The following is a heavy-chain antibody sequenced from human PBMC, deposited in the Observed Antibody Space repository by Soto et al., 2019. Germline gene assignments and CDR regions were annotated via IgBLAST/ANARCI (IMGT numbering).Heavy chain of an antibody. J-gene: IGHJ4*02. CDR3: ARGITMVRGVIRGSYY. Sequence: GGSLRLSCAASGFTFSSYSMNWVRQAPGKGLEWVSSISSSSSYIYYADSVKGRFTISRDNAKNSLYLQMNSLRAEDTAVYYCARGITMVRGVIRGSYYWGQGTLVTVSS. CDR2: ISSSSSYI. D-gene: IGHD3-10*01. CDR1: GFTFSSYS. V-gene: IGHV3-21*01.